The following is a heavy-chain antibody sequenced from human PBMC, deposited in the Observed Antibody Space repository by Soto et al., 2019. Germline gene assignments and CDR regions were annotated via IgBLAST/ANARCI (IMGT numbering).Heavy chain of an antibody. D-gene: IGHD1-1*01. J-gene: IGHJ4*02. V-gene: IGHV4-59*08. CDR1: GGSISSYY. CDR3: ARLGHESWNDYFDY. Sequence: SETLSLTCTVSGGSISSYYWSWIRQPPGKGLEWIGYIYYSGSTNYHPSLKSRVTVSVDTSRNQFSLKLSSVTAADTAVYYCARLGHESWNDYFDYWGQGTLVTVSS. CDR2: IYYSGST.